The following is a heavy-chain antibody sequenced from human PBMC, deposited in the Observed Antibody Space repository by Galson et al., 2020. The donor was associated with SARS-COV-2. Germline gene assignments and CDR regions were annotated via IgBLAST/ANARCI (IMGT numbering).Heavy chain of an antibody. CDR1: GFSFSNYW. J-gene: IGHJ3*02. V-gene: IGHV3-7*01. Sequence: GGSLRLSCAASGFSFSNYWMSWVRQAPGKGLQWVANIKGDGREKDYVDSVKGRFTVSSDNAKNSLYLEMNSLRAEDTAVYYCAGSYYYDQYGLDIWGQGTKVTVSS. CDR3: AGSYYYDQYGLDI. D-gene: IGHD3-22*01. CDR2: IKGDGREK.